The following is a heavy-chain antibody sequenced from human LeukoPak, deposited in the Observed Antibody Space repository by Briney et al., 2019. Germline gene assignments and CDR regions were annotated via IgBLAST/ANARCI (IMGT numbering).Heavy chain of an antibody. J-gene: IGHJ3*02. CDR1: GGSISSYY. V-gene: IGHV4-59*01. D-gene: IGHD3-9*01. CDR3: ARESYDILTGYYHDAFDI. Sequence: SETPSLTCTVSGGSISSYYWSWIRQPPGKGLEWIGYIYYSGSTNYNPSLKSRVTISVDTSKNQFSLKLSSVTAAGTAVYYCARESYDILTGYYHDAFDIWGQGTMVTVSS. CDR2: IYYSGST.